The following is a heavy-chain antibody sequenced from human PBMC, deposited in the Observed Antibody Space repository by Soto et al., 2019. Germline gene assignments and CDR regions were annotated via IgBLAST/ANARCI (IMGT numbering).Heavy chain of an antibody. CDR3: AKDLGYDGSGIEI. V-gene: IGHV3-23*01. CDR1: GFIFSNYG. D-gene: IGHD3-10*01. Sequence: EVQLLESGGGLRQPGGSLRLSCAVSGFIFSNYGMSWVRQAPGKGLEWVSATSGSGDTTYYADSVKSRFTISRDNSKNTLYVQMNSLRAEDTAVYYCAKDLGYDGSGIEIWGQGTLVTVSP. CDR2: TSGSGDTT. J-gene: IGHJ4*02.